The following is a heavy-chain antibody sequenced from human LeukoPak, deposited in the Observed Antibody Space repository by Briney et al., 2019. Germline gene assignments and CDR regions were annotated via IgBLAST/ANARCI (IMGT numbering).Heavy chain of an antibody. V-gene: IGHV3-33*01. CDR3: ARDQFSHCSSTSCYTEVPFDY. D-gene: IGHD2-2*02. Sequence: GRSLRLSCAASGFTFSSYGMPWVRQAPGKGLEWVAVIWYDGSNKYYADSVKGRFTISRDNSKNTLYLQMNSLRAEDTAVYYCARDQFSHCSSTSCYTEVPFDYWGQGTLVTVSS. CDR2: IWYDGSNK. CDR1: GFTFSSYG. J-gene: IGHJ4*02.